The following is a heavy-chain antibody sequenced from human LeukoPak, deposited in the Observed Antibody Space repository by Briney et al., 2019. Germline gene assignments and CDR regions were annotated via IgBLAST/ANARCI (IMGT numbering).Heavy chain of an antibody. Sequence: GESLRLSCVASGFTFDDYWMHWVRQAPGKGLEWLSRINSEGTTATYADSVRGRFTISRDNSKNTLYLQMNSLRAEDTAVYYCAKDRRSYYYGSGSDPDDAFDIWGQGTMVTVSS. J-gene: IGHJ3*02. D-gene: IGHD3-10*01. CDR2: INSEGTTA. V-gene: IGHV3-74*01. CDR1: GFTFDDYW. CDR3: AKDRRSYYYGSGSDPDDAFDI.